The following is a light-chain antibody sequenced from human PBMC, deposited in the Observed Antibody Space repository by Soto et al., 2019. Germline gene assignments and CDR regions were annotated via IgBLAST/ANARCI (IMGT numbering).Light chain of an antibody. CDR1: QSVRSSY. J-gene: IGKJ5*01. CDR2: GAS. CDR3: QEYGSSPIT. V-gene: IGKV3-20*01. Sequence: ENVLTQSPGTLSLSPGERGTLSCRASQSVRSSYLAWYQQKPGQAPRLLIYGASSRATGIPDRFSGSGSGTDFSLTISRLEPEDFAVYYCQEYGSSPITFGQGTRLEIK.